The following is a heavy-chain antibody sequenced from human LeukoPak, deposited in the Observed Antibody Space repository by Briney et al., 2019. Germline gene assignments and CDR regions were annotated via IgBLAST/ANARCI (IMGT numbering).Heavy chain of an antibody. Sequence: SETLSLTCTVSGGSISTYYWSWIRQPPGKGLEWIWYIYYSGSTNYNPSLKSRVTISVDTSKNQFSLKLSSVTAADTAVYYCARQGMATIRYYYYGMDVWGQGTTVTVSS. J-gene: IGHJ6*02. V-gene: IGHV4-59*01. D-gene: IGHD5-24*01. CDR3: ARQGMATIRYYYYGMDV. CDR2: IYYSGST. CDR1: GGSISTYY.